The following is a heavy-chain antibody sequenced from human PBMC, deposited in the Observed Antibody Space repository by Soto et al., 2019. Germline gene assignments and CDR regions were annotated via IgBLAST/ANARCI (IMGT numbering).Heavy chain of an antibody. CDR1: GFTVSSNY. D-gene: IGHD4-17*01. CDR3: ARVGDPWGDYDFDY. Sequence: EVQLVESGGGLIQPGGSLRLCCAASGFTVSSNYMSWVRQAPGKGLEWVSVIYSGGSTYYADSVKGRFTISRDNSKNTLYLQMNSLSAEDTAVYYCARVGDPWGDYDFDYWGQGTLVTVSS. V-gene: IGHV3-53*01. J-gene: IGHJ4*02. CDR2: IYSGGST.